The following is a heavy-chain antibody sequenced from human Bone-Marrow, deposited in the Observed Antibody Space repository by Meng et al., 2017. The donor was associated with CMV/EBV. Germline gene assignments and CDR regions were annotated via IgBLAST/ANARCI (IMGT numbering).Heavy chain of an antibody. Sequence: SETLSLTCAVYGGSFSGYYWSWIRQPPGKGLEWIGEINHSGSTNYNPSLKSRVTISVDTSKNQFSLKLSSVTAADTAVYYCGFDYGGRELDNWFDPWVQGTLVSVSS. CDR1: GGSFSGYY. J-gene: IGHJ5*02. CDR2: INHSGST. D-gene: IGHD4/OR15-4a*01. CDR3: GFDYGGRELDNWFDP. V-gene: IGHV4-34*01.